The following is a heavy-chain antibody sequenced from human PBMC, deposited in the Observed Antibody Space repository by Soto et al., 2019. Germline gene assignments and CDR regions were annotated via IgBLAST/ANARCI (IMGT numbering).Heavy chain of an antibody. D-gene: IGHD3-9*01. CDR2: INHSGST. CDR3: ARAFPYYDILTGYQGPPNWFDP. CDR1: GGSFSGYY. Sequence: SETLSLTCAVYGGSFSGYYWSWIRQPPGKGLEWIGEINHSGSTNYNPSLKSRVTISVDTSKNQFSLKLSSVTAADTAVYYCARAFPYYDILTGYQGPPNWFDPWGQGTLVTVSS. J-gene: IGHJ5*02. V-gene: IGHV4-34*01.